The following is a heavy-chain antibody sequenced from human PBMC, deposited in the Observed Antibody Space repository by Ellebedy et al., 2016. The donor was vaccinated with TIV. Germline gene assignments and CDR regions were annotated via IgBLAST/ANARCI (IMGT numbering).Heavy chain of an antibody. D-gene: IGHD3-16*01. CDR2: IWCDGSNK. CDR3: ARDGGEYN. V-gene: IGHV3-33*08. J-gene: IGHJ4*02. Sequence: GGSLRLSCAASGFTFSDHYMDWVRQAPGKGLEWVAVIWCDGSNKYYADSVKGRFTISRDNSKNTLYLQMNSLRAEDTAVYYCARDGGEYNWGQGTLVTVSS. CDR1: GFTFSDHY.